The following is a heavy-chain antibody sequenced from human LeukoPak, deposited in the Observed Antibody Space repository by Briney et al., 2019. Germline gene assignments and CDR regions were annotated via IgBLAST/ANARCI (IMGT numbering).Heavy chain of an antibody. V-gene: IGHV3-30*03. CDR1: GFTFSSYG. Sequence: GRSLRLSCAASGFTFSSYGMHWVRQAPGKGLEWVPVISYDGSNKYYADSVKGRFTISRDNSKNTLYLQMNSLRAEDTAVYYCARETKSSGWPLYYYYGMDVWGQGTTVTVSS. J-gene: IGHJ6*02. CDR3: ARETKSSGWPLYYYYGMDV. D-gene: IGHD6-19*01. CDR2: ISYDGSNK.